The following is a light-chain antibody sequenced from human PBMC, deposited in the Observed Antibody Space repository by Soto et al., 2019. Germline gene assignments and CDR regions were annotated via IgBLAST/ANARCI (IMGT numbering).Light chain of an antibody. CDR3: QQSYSTPIT. Sequence: DIHMTHSPSSLSASVLYIFTITCLASQSVNTYLHWYQQKAGQAPKLLIYAASSLQSGVPSRFSGSGSGTDFTLTINSLHPEDFATYYCQQSYSTPITFGQGTRLEIK. CDR1: QSVNTY. CDR2: AAS. V-gene: IGKV1-39*01. J-gene: IGKJ5*01.